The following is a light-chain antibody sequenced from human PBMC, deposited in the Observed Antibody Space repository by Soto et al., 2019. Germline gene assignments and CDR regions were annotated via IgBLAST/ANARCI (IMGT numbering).Light chain of an antibody. CDR3: QSYDSRSGSGPYV. CDR2: GNT. J-gene: IGLJ1*01. CDR1: SSNIGAGYD. V-gene: IGLV1-40*01. Sequence: QSVLTQPPSVSGAPGQRVTISCTGSSSNIGAGYDVHWYQQLPGTAPKLLIYGNTNRPSGVPDRFSGSQSGTSASLAITGLQAADEADYYCQSYDSRSGSGPYVFGAGTKLTVL.